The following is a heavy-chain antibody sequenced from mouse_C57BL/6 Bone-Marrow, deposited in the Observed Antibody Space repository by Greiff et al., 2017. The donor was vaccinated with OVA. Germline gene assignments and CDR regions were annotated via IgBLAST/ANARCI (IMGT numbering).Heavy chain of an antibody. CDR1: GYSITSGYY. CDR2: ISYDGSN. J-gene: IGHJ3*01. Sequence: DVKLQESGPGLVKPSQSLSLTCSVTGYSITSGYYWNWIRQFPGNKLEWMGYISYDGSNNYNPSLKNRISITRDTSKNQFFLKLNSVTTEDTATYYCARDRGGFWGQGTLVTVSA. V-gene: IGHV3-6*01. D-gene: IGHD1-1*02. CDR3: ARDRGGF.